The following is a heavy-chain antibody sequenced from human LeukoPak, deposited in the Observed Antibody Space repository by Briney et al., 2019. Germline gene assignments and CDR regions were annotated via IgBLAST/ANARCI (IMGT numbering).Heavy chain of an antibody. J-gene: IGHJ3*02. Sequence: GGSLSLSCAASGFTFSNYEMNCVRQPRGKWLEWVSYISGSGITIYYADSVKGRFTNSRDNAKNSLYLQMSSLRAEDAAVYYCARGLSSYDAFDIWGQGTMVSVSS. D-gene: IGHD3-10*01. CDR2: ISGSGITI. CDR3: ARGLSSYDAFDI. CDR1: GFTFSNYE. V-gene: IGHV3-48*03.